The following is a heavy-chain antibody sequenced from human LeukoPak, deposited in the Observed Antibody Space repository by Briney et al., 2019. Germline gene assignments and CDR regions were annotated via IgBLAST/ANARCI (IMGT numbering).Heavy chain of an antibody. V-gene: IGHV3-11*01. D-gene: IGHD3-22*01. Sequence: KTGGSLRLSCAASGFTFSDYYMSWIRQAPGKGLEWVSYISSSGSTIYYADSVKGRFTISRDNAKNSLYLQMNSLRAKDTAVYYCARESRGYYDSSGYGYWGQGTLVTVSS. J-gene: IGHJ4*02. CDR3: ARESRGYYDSSGYGY. CDR1: GFTFSDYY. CDR2: ISSSGSTI.